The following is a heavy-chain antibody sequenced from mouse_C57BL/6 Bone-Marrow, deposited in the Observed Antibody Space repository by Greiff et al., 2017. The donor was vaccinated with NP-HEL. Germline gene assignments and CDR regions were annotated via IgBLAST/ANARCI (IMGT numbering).Heavy chain of an antibody. J-gene: IGHJ1*03. CDR1: GFTFSSYA. D-gene: IGHD1-1*01. CDR3: AGLGLLRFRYEWYFDV. Sequence: EVMLVESGGGLVKPGGSLKLSCAASGFTFSSYAMSWVRQTPEKRLEWVATISDGGSYTYYPDNVKGRFTISIDNAKNNLYLQMSHLKSEDTAVYYCAGLGLLRFRYEWYFDVWGKGTTVTVSS. V-gene: IGHV5-4*03. CDR2: ISDGGSYT.